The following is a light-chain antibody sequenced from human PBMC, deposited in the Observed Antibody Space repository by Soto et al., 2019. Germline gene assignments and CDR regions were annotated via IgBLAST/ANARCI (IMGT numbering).Light chain of an antibody. CDR3: QQRSNWPRT. Sequence: IVLTQSPATLSLSPGERATLSCRASESLSNYLAWYQQKPGQAPRLLIYDASNRATRIPARFSGSGSGTEFTLTISSLEPEDFAVYYCQQRSNWPRTFGPGTKVDI. CDR2: DAS. V-gene: IGKV3-11*01. J-gene: IGKJ3*01. CDR1: ESLSNY.